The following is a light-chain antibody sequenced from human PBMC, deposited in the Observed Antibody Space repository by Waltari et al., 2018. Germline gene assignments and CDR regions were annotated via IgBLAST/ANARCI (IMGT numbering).Light chain of an antibody. J-gene: IGLJ3*02. V-gene: IGLV1-47*01. CDR1: SSNIGRHY. CDR3: AAWDDSLSGLV. CDR2: KNN. Sequence: QSVLTQPPSASGIPGQKVTISCHGRSSNIGRHYVYWYQQFPGTAPKLLIFKNNQRPSGVPDRFSDSKSGTSASLAINGLRSEDEADYYCAAWDDSLSGLVLGGGTKVTVL.